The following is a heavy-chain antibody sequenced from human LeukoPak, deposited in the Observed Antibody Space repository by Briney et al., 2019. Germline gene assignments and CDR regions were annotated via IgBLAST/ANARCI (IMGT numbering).Heavy chain of an antibody. CDR1: GYTFTSYA. J-gene: IGHJ4*02. CDR3: TRGRLAAAGTFDN. V-gene: IGHV7-4-1*02. Sequence: ASVKVSCKASGYTFTSYAMNWVRQAPGEGLEWMGWINTNTGNPTYAQGFIGRFVFSLDTSVSTAYLQISSLQAEDTAVYYCTRGRLAAAGTFDNWGQGTLVTVSS. CDR2: INTNTGNP. D-gene: IGHD6-13*01.